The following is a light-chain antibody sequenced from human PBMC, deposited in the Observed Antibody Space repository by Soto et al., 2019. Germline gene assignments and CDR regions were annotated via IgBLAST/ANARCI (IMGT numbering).Light chain of an antibody. CDR3: LLHYGGVKV. CDR1: TGAVTSGYY. J-gene: IGLJ2*01. Sequence: QAVVTQEPSPTVSPGGTVTLTCASNTGAVTSGYYPNWFQQKPGQAPRALIYTTNKRHSWTPARFSGSLLGGKAALTLSGVQPEDEAEYYCLLHYGGVKVFGGGTKLTVL. CDR2: TTN. V-gene: IGLV7-43*01.